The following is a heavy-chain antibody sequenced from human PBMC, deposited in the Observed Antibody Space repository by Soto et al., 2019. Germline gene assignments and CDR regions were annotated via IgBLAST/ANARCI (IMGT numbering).Heavy chain of an antibody. Sequence: SETLSLTCAVYGGSFSGYYWSWIRQPPGKGLEWIGEINHSGSTNYNPSLKSRVTISVDTSKNQFSLKLSSVTAADTAVYYCAKDQGQWLENVYYGMDVWGQGTTVTVSS. CDR2: INHSGST. CDR3: AKDQGQWLENVYYGMDV. J-gene: IGHJ6*02. CDR1: GGSFSGYY. V-gene: IGHV4-34*01. D-gene: IGHD6-19*01.